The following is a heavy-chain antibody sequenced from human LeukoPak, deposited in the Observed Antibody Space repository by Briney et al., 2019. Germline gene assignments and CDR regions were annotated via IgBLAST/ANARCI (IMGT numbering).Heavy chain of an antibody. Sequence: ASVKVSCMTSGYTFSDYYLHRVRQTPGQGLEWMGWINPSSGGTKNVQKFQGRFTMTRDMSISTGYMELSRLRSDETAVYYCARPIRGSYVEDAFDMWGQGTMVTVSA. V-gene: IGHV1-2*02. D-gene: IGHD1-26*01. CDR1: GYTFSDYY. J-gene: IGHJ3*02. CDR2: INPSSGGT. CDR3: ARPIRGSYVEDAFDM.